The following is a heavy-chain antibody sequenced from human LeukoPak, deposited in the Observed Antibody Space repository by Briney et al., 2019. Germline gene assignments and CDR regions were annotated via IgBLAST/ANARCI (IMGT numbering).Heavy chain of an antibody. CDR2: IDSDGSST. D-gene: IGHD3-22*01. Sequence: GGSLRLSCAASGFTFSSYWMHWVRQAPGKGLVWVSRIDSDGSSTNSADSVKGRFTISRDNAKNTLYLQMNSLRAEDTAVYYCARGRYSGYYDSRSYGLGDYWGQGTLVTASS. J-gene: IGHJ4*02. CDR1: GFTFSSYW. V-gene: IGHV3-74*01. CDR3: ARGRYSGYYDSRSYGLGDY.